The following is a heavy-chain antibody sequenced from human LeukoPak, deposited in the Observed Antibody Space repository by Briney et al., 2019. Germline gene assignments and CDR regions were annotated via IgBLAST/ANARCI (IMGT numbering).Heavy chain of an antibody. Sequence: SETLSLTCAVYGGSFRGYYWSWIRQPPGKGLEWIGEINHSGSTNYNPSLKSRVTISVDTSKNQFSLKLSSVTAADTAVYYCARKGGYFYYGMDVWGQGTTVTVSS. D-gene: IGHD6-25*01. CDR2: INHSGST. CDR3: ARKGGYFYYGMDV. CDR1: GGSFRGYY. J-gene: IGHJ6*02. V-gene: IGHV4-34*01.